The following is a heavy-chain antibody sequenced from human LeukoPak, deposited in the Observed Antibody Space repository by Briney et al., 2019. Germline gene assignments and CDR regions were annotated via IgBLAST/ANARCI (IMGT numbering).Heavy chain of an antibody. CDR3: ASRHIDSVVPATMAAGTYYYYMDV. V-gene: IGHV1-69*05. D-gene: IGHD2-2*01. CDR1: GGTFSRYA. CDR2: IIPLTGTA. Sequence: SVKVSCKASGGTFSRYAVSWVRQAPGQGLEWMGGIIPLTGTANHAQKFQGRVTITTDESTTTAHMELTSLRSEDTAVYYCASRHIDSVVPATMAAGTYYYYMDVWGKGTTVTVSS. J-gene: IGHJ6*03.